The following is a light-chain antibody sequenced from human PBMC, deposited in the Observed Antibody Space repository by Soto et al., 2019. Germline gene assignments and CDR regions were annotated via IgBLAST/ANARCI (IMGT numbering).Light chain of an antibody. CDR2: NNN. Sequence: SVLTQPPSASGTPGQRVTISCSGSRASIGSNTVTWYQHLPGAAPKLLVYNNNQRPSGVPDRFSGSKSDTSASLAISGLQFEDEAVYYCAAWDYSLSGPVFGGGTKLTVL. J-gene: IGLJ3*02. CDR3: AAWDYSLSGPV. V-gene: IGLV1-44*01. CDR1: RASIGSNT.